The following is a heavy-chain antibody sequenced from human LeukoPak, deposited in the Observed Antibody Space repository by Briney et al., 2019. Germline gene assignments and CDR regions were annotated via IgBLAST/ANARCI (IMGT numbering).Heavy chain of an antibody. Sequence: SETLSLTCAVYGGSFSGYYWSWIRQPPGKGLEWIGHIYYSGSTYYNPSLKSRGIISVETSKNQFSLKLSSVTAADTAVYYCARTDSSGYYGAYWGQGTLVTVSS. V-gene: IGHV4-34*09. CDR1: GGSFSGYY. D-gene: IGHD3-22*01. CDR2: IYYSGST. J-gene: IGHJ4*02. CDR3: ARTDSSGYYGAY.